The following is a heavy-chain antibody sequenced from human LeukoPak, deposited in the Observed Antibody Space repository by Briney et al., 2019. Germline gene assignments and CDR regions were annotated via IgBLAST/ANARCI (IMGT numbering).Heavy chain of an antibody. Sequence: ASVKVSCKASGYTFTSYGISWVRQAPGQGLEWMGWISAYNGNTNYAQKFQGRVTMTRNTSISTAYMELSSLRSEDTAVYYCARAPSKGSSAPRGYYYYYYGMDVWGQGTTVTVSS. CDR2: ISAYNGNT. D-gene: IGHD6-19*01. CDR3: ARAPSKGSSAPRGYYYYYYGMDV. V-gene: IGHV1-18*01. J-gene: IGHJ6*02. CDR1: GYTFTSYG.